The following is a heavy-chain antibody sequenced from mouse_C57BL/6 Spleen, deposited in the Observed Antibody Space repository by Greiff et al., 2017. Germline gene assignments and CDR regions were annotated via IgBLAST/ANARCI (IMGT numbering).Heavy chain of an antibody. CDR2: INPNYGTT. Sequence: EVQVVESGPELVKPGASVKISCKASGYSFTDYNMNWVKQSNGKSLEWIGVINPNYGTTSYNQKFKGKATLTVDQSSSTAYMQLNSLTSEDSAVYYCARSSYYYGSSYWYFDVWGTGTTVTVSS. CDR3: ARSSYYYGSSYWYFDV. CDR1: GYSFTDYN. V-gene: IGHV1-39*01. J-gene: IGHJ1*03. D-gene: IGHD1-1*01.